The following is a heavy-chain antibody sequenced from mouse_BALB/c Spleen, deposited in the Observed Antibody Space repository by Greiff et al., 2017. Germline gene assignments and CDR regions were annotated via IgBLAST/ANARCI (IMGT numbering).Heavy chain of an antibody. J-gene: IGHJ4*01. Sequence: QVQLQQHGAELVRPGASVKLSCKASGYTFTSYWMNWVKQRPEQGLEWIGRIDPYDSETHYNQKFKDKAILTVDKSSSTAYMQLSSLTSEDSAVYYCAPTARATSEYAIDYWGQGTSVTVSS. CDR2: IDPYDSET. D-gene: IGHD3-1*01. CDR3: APTARATSEYAIDY. V-gene: IGHV1-52*01. CDR1: GYTFTSYW.